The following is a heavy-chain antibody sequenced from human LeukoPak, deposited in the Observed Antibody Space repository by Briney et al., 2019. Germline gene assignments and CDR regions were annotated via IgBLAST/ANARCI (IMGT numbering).Heavy chain of an antibody. J-gene: IGHJ4*02. CDR2: IYTSGSP. D-gene: IGHD1-26*01. V-gene: IGHV4-4*07. Sequence: SETLSLTCTVSGGSISSYYWSWIRQPAGKGLGWIGRIYTSGSPNYNPSLKGRVTISVDKSKNQFSLNLSSVTAADTAVYYCAREVGATMFDYWGQGTLVTVSS. CDR1: GGSISSYY. CDR3: AREVGATMFDY.